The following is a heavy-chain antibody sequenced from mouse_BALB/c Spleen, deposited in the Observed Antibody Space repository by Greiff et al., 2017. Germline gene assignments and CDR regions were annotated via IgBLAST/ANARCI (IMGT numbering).Heavy chain of an antibody. CDR3: ARGQLGLRGFAY. V-gene: IGHV8-12*01. D-gene: IGHD3-1*01. CDR1: GFSLSTSGMG. J-gene: IGHJ3*01. CDR2: IYWDDDK. Sequence: QVQLKESGPGILQPSQTLSLTCSFSGFSLSTSGMGVSWIRQPSGKGLEWLAHIYWDDDKRYNPSLKSRLTISKDTSSNQVFLKITSVDTADTATYYCARGQLGLRGFAYWGQGTLVTVSA.